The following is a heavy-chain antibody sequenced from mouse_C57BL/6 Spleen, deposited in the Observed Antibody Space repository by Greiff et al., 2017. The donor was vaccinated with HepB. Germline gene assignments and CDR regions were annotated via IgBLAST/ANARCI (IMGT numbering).Heavy chain of an antibody. D-gene: IGHD2-4*01. CDR2: ISSGSSTI. CDR1: GFTFSDYG. V-gene: IGHV5-17*01. Sequence: EVNVVESGGGLVKPGGSLKLSCAASGFTFSDYGMHWVRQAPEKGLEWVAYISSGSSTIYYADTVKGRFTISRDNAKNTLFLQMTSLRSEDTAMYYCARQGIYYDYDAAWFAYWGQGTLVTVSA. J-gene: IGHJ3*01. CDR3: ARQGIYYDYDAAWFAY.